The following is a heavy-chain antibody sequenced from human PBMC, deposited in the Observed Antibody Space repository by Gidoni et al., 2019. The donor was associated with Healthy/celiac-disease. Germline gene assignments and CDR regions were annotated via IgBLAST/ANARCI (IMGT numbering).Heavy chain of an antibody. V-gene: IGHV4-30-4*01. CDR1: GGPISSGDYY. CDR3: ARVGSTMPWGDYFDY. CDR2: IYYRWST. J-gene: IGHJ4*02. D-gene: IGHD2-2*01. Sequence: QVQLQESGPGLVKPSQTLSLTCTVSGGPISSGDYYWSWIRQPPGKGLEWIGYIYYRWSTYYNPSLKSRVTISVDTSKNQFSLKLSSVTAADTAVYYCARVGSTMPWGDYFDYWGQGTLVTVSS.